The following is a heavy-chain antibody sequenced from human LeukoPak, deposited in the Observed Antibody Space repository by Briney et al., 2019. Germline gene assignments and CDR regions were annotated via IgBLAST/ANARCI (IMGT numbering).Heavy chain of an antibody. CDR2: IRFDGSNK. J-gene: IGHJ4*02. Sequence: GGSQRLSCAASGFTFSGYGMHWVRQAPGKGLEWVAFIRFDGSNKYYADSVKGRFTISRDNSKNTLYLQMNSLKPEDTAVYYCAKDTTTVTTEGDYWGQGTLVTVSS. D-gene: IGHD4-17*01. CDR1: GFTFSGYG. V-gene: IGHV3-30*02. CDR3: AKDTTTVTTEGDY.